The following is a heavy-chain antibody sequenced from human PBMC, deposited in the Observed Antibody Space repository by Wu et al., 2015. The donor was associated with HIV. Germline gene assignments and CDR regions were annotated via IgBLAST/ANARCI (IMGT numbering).Heavy chain of an antibody. V-gene: IGHV1-8*01. J-gene: IGHJ6*02. D-gene: IGHD2-2*01. CDR3: ARDGVLRDYCSSTSCPTYYYYGMDV. Sequence: QVQLVQSGAEVKKPGASVKVSCKASGYTFTSYDINWVRQATGQGLEWMGWMNPXSGNTGYAQKFQGRVTMTRNTSISTAYMELSSLRSEDTAVYYCARDGVLRDYCSSTSCPTYYYYGMDVWGQGTTVTGLL. CDR2: MNPXSGNT. CDR1: GYTFTSYD.